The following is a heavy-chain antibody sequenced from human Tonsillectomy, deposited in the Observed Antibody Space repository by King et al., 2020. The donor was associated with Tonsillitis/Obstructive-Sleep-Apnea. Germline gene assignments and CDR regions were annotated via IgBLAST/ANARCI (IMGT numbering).Heavy chain of an antibody. J-gene: IGHJ4*02. D-gene: IGHD3-9*01. Sequence: QVQLQQWGAGLLKPSETLSLTCGVYGGSFSAYYWSWIRQPPGKGLEWIGEINHSGSTKYNPFLKSRVIISLDTSKNQFSLKLSSVTAADTAVYYCARGDLLTGYYASTDFDYWGQGTLVTVSS. V-gene: IGHV4-34*01. CDR3: ARGDLLTGYYASTDFDY. CDR2: INHSGST. CDR1: GGSFSAYY.